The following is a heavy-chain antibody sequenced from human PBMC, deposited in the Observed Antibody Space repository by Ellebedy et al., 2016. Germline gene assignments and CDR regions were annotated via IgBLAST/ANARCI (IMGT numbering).Heavy chain of an antibody. CDR1: GYNFATYR. CDR2: IFPSDSDT. Sequence: GESLKISCQGSGYNFATYRIAWVRQTPGKGLEWMGIIFPSDSDTRYSPSFQSQVTISADKSITTAYLQWSGLKASDTAMYYCATLTGGLGYWGQGTLVTVSS. J-gene: IGHJ4*02. V-gene: IGHV5-51*01. D-gene: IGHD7-27*01. CDR3: ATLTGGLGY.